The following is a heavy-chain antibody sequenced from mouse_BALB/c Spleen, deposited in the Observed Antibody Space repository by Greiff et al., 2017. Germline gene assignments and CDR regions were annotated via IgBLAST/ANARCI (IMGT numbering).Heavy chain of an antibody. Sequence: VKLMESGPGLVAPSQSLSITCTVSGFSLTGYGVNWVRQPPGKGLEWLGMIWGDGSTDYNSALKSRLSISKDNSKSQVFLKMNSLQTDDTARYYCARDRGYDENYYTMDYWGQGTSVTVSS. D-gene: IGHD2-2*01. CDR1: GFSLTGYG. J-gene: IGHJ4*01. CDR3: ARDRGYDENYYTMDY. CDR2: IWGDGST. V-gene: IGHV2-6-7*01.